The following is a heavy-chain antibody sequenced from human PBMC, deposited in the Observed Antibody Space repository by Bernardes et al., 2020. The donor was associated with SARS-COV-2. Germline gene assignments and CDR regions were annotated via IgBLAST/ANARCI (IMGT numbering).Heavy chain of an antibody. V-gene: IGHV3-7*03. CDR2: INQVGSEQ. J-gene: IGHJ4*02. CDR1: GSSFSDYW. D-gene: IGHD6-6*01. Sequence: RGSLRLSCAASGSSFSDYWMSWVRQAPGRGLEWVANINQVGSEQYYVDSVKGRFTISRDHAKNSLFLHLNNLRAEDPAVYYCTRDHRDSSSSINWGQGTLVTVSS. CDR3: TRDHRDSSSSIN.